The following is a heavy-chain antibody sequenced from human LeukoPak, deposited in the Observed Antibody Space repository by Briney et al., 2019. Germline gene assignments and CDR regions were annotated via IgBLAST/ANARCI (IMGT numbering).Heavy chain of an antibody. CDR2: VHYSGTT. J-gene: IGHJ4*02. D-gene: IGHD4-17*01. Sequence: PSETLSLTCTVSDGSTTNYDWSWVRQPPGKGLEFIGHVHYSGTTNYNPSLRSRVTISIDTSKQHFFLKLKSVTAADTAVYYCARGYGDFRVEGRYFHSWGQGTLVTVSS. V-gene: IGHV4-59*01. CDR3: ARGYGDFRVEGRYFHS. CDR1: DGSTTNYD.